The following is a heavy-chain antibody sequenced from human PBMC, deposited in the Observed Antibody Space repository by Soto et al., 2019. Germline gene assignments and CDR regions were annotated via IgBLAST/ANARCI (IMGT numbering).Heavy chain of an antibody. D-gene: IGHD3-3*01. CDR3: ARVNFWSGTTRWFDP. CDR1: GYTFTSYG. V-gene: IGHV1-18*01. Sequence: ASVKVSCKASGYTFTSYGISWVRQAPGQGLEWMGWVSAYNGNTNYAQKLQGRVTMTTDTSTSTAYMELRSLRSDDTAVYYCARVNFWSGTTRWFDPWGQGTLVTVSS. J-gene: IGHJ5*02. CDR2: VSAYNGNT.